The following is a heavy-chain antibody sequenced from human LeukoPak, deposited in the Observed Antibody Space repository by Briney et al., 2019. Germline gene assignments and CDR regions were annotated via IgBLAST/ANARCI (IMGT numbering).Heavy chain of an antibody. CDR3: AKDRDRYSSSWYDY. J-gene: IGHJ4*02. D-gene: IGHD6-13*01. CDR2: ISYDGSNK. V-gene: IGHV3-30*18. CDR1: GFTIRTYA. Sequence: GGSLRLSCAASGFTIRTYAMNWIRQAPGKGLEWVAVISYDGSNKYYADSVKGRFTISRDNSKNTLYLQMNSLRAEDTAVYYCAKDRDRYSSSWYDYWGQGTLVTVSS.